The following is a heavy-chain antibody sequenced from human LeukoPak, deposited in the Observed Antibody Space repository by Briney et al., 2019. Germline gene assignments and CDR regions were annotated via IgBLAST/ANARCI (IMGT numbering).Heavy chain of an antibody. V-gene: IGHV3-21*01. CDR3: AREEAIRAYYYGSGSYHYFDY. CDR2: ISSSSSYI. CDR1: GFTFSSYS. D-gene: IGHD3-10*01. J-gene: IGHJ4*02. Sequence: GGSLRLSCAASGFTFSSYSMNWVRQAPGKGLEWVSSISSSSSYIYYADSVKGRFTISRDNAKNSLYLQMNSLRAEDTAVYYCAREEAIRAYYYGSGSYHYFDYWGQGTLVTVSS.